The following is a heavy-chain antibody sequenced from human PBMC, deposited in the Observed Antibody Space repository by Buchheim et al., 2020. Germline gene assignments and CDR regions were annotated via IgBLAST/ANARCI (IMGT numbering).Heavy chain of an antibody. D-gene: IGHD5-18*01. CDR3: ARSGYSYGLDYYYGMDV. V-gene: IGHV1-46*03. CDR2: INPSGGST. CDR1: GYTFTSYY. Sequence: QVQLVQSGAEVKKPGASVKVSCKASGYTFTSYYMHWVRQAPGQGLEWMGIINPSGGSTSYAQKFQGRVTMTRDTATRPVYMELSSLRSEDTAVYYCARSGYSYGLDYYYGMDVWGQGTT. J-gene: IGHJ6*02.